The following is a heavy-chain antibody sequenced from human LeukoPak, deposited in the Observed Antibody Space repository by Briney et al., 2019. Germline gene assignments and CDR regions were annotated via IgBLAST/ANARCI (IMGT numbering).Heavy chain of an antibody. V-gene: IGHV4-34*01. D-gene: IGHD3-9*01. Sequence: SETLSLTCAVYGGSFSGYYWSWIRQPPGKGLEWIGEINHSGSTNYNPSLKSRVTISVDTSKNQFSLKLSSETAADTAVYYCARGLGLRYFDWSKNWFDPWGQGTLVTVSS. J-gene: IGHJ5*02. CDR1: GGSFSGYY. CDR3: ARGLGLRYFDWSKNWFDP. CDR2: INHSGST.